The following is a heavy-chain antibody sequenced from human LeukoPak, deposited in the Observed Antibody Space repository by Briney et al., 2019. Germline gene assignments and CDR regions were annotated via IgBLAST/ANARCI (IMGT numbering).Heavy chain of an antibody. CDR3: ARDAPYDVLTGYTPGYWYFDL. CDR1: GGSIGSYY. Sequence: KPSETLSLTCTVSGGSIGSYYWSWIRQPPGKGPEWIGYVYYSGGTNYNHSLESRVTISVDTSKNLFSLRLKSVTAADTAVYYCARDAPYDVLTGYTPGYWYFDLWGRGTLVTVSS. V-gene: IGHV4-59*01. CDR2: VYYSGGT. J-gene: IGHJ2*01. D-gene: IGHD3-9*01.